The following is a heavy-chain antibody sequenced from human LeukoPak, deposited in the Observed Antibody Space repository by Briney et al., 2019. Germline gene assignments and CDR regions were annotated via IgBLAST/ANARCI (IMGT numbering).Heavy chain of an antibody. V-gene: IGHV1-69*05. Sequence: SVKVSCKASGVTFSSYAISWVRQAPGQGLEWMGGIIPIFGTANYAQKFQGRVTITTDESTSTAYMGLSSLRSEDTAVYYCASTRRTAMPSYYFDYWGQGTLVTVSS. CDR1: GVTFSSYA. D-gene: IGHD5-18*01. CDR2: IIPIFGTA. J-gene: IGHJ4*02. CDR3: ASTRRTAMPSYYFDY.